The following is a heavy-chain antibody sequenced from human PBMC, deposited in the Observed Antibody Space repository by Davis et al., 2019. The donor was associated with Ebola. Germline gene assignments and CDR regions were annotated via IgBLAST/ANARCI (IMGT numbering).Heavy chain of an antibody. CDR2: ISFDGSNQ. J-gene: IGHJ4*02. CDR1: GFTFSSSG. D-gene: IGHD3-10*01. V-gene: IGHV3-30*03. CDR3: LAGSIRGVFDY. Sequence: GESLKISCAASGFTFSSSGMHWVRQAPGKGLQWVAIISFDGSNQYYADSVKGRFTISRDNSKNTLYLQMNSLKAEDTAVYHCLAGSIRGVFDYWGQGTLVTVSS.